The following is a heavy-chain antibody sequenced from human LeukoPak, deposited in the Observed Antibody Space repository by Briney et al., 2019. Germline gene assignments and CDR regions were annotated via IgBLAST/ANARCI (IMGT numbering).Heavy chain of an antibody. J-gene: IGHJ4*02. CDR3: ARAHYSDNSGYYAPFDY. V-gene: IGHV3-74*01. CDR2: LNSDGSRT. Sequence: GGSLRLSCAASGFTFSSYWMHWVRQAPGKGLAWVSRLNSDGSRTSYADSVKGRFTISRDNAKNTLYLQMNSLRAEDTAVYYCARAHYSDNSGYYAPFDYWGQGTLVTVSS. D-gene: IGHD3-22*01. CDR1: GFTFSSYW.